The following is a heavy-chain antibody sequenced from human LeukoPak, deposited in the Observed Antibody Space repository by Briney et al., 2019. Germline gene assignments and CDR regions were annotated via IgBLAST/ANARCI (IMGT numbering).Heavy chain of an antibody. V-gene: IGHV3-30-3*01. CDR3: AREKDDEGDDADYYDSSAQGAFDI. CDR1: GFTFSSYA. J-gene: IGHJ3*02. Sequence: PGGSLRLSCAASGFTFSSYAMHWVRQAPGKGLEWVAVISYDGSNKYYADSVKGRFTISRDNSKNTLYLQMNSLRAEDTAVYYCAREKDDEGDDADYYDSSAQGAFDIWGQGTMVTVSS. CDR2: ISYDGSNK. D-gene: IGHD3-22*01.